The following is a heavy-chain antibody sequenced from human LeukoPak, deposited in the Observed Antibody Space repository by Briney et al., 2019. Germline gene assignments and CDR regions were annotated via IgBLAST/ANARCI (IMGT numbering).Heavy chain of an antibody. CDR1: GFTFSSYA. Sequence: PGGSLRLSCAASGFTFSSYAMSWVRQAPGKGLEWVSAISGSGGSTYYADSVKGRFTISRDNSKNTLYLQMNSLRAEDTAVYYCATYSDYGPRGWFDPRGQGTLVTVSS. V-gene: IGHV3-23*01. J-gene: IGHJ5*02. CDR2: ISGSGGST. D-gene: IGHD4-11*01. CDR3: ATYSDYGPRGWFDP.